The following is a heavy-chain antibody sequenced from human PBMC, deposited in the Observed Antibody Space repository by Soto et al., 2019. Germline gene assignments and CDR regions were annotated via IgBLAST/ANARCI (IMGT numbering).Heavy chain of an antibody. CDR1: GYTFTSYG. CDR3: AREIAARYYYYYGMDV. J-gene: IGHJ6*02. D-gene: IGHD6-6*01. V-gene: IGHV1-18*04. CDR2: ISAYNGNT. Sequence: VASVKVSCKASGYTFTSYGISWVRQAPGQGLEWMGWISAYNGNTNYAQELQGRVTMTTDTSTSTAYMELRSLRSDDTAVYYCAREIAARYYYYYGMDVWGQGTTVTVSS.